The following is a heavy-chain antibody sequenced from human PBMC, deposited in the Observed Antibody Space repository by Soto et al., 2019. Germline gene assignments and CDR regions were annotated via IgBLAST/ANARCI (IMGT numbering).Heavy chain of an antibody. CDR3: AHRPQGNYYDILTGDAFDI. CDR2: IYWDDDK. Sequence: SGPTLVQPTQTLTLTCTFSGFSLSTSGVGVGWIRQPPGKALEWLALIYWDDDKRYSPSLKSRLTITKDTSKNQVVLTMTNMDPVDTATYYCAHRPQGNYYDILTGDAFDIWGQGTMVTVSS. V-gene: IGHV2-5*02. CDR1: GFSLSTSGVG. D-gene: IGHD3-9*01. J-gene: IGHJ3*02.